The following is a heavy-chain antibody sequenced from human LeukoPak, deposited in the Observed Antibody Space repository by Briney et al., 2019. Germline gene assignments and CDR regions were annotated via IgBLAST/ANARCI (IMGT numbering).Heavy chain of an antibody. CDR3: ARASSGWSDGTNFDY. V-gene: IGHV3-48*03. CDR2: ISSSGSTI. J-gene: IGHJ4*02. CDR1: GFTFSSYE. Sequence: GGSLRLSCAASGFTFSSYEMNWVRQAPGKGLEWVSYISSSGSTIYYADSVKGRFAISRDNAKNTLYLQMNSLRAEDTAVYYCARASSGWSDGTNFDYWGQGTLVTVSS. D-gene: IGHD6-19*01.